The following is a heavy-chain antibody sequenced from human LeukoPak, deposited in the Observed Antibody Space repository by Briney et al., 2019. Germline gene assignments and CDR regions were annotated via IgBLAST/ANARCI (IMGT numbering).Heavy chain of an antibody. Sequence: SVKVSCKASGGTFSSYAISWVRQAPGQGLEWMGGIIPIFGTANYAQKFQGRVTITADESTSTAYMELSSLRSEDTAVYYCARSAPGRRDGFNGDYWGQGTLVTVSS. J-gene: IGHJ4*02. V-gene: IGHV1-69*01. CDR2: IIPIFGTA. CDR1: GGTFSSYA. D-gene: IGHD5-24*01. CDR3: ARSAPGRRDGFNGDY.